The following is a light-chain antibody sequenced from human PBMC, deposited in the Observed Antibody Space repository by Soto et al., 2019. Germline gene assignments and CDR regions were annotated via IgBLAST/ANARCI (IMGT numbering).Light chain of an antibody. CDR2: DAS. CDR3: QQYDRLFT. CDR1: QDISNY. J-gene: IGKJ3*01. V-gene: IGKV1-33*01. Sequence: DIQMTQSPSSLSASVGDRVTITCQASQDISNYLNWYQQKPGKAPKLLIYDASNLETGVPSRFSGSGSGTVFTSTISSPQPEDIATYYCQQYDRLFTFGPGTKVDIK.